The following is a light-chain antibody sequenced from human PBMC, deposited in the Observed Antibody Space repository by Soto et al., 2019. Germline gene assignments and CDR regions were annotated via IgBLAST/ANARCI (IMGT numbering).Light chain of an antibody. CDR2: QTS. V-gene: IGKV3-11*01. J-gene: IGKJ1*01. CDR1: QYINTR. CDR3: HQRKSWPRT. Sequence: EIVLTQSPATLSSFRCDIVTLSFMASQYINTRLAWYQHRPGQAPRLLIYQTSIRAAGIPARFSASGSGTDFTLTISDVQPEDFALYYCHQRKSWPRTFGQGTKVDIK.